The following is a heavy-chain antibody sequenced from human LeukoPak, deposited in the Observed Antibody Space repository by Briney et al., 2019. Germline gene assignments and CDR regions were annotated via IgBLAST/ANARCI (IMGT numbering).Heavy chain of an antibody. CDR3: AKGRYCSGGSCYYYYGMDV. CDR1: GFTFSSYA. J-gene: IGHJ6*02. V-gene: IGHV3-23*01. CDR2: ISGSGGST. D-gene: IGHD2-15*01. Sequence: GGSLRLSCAASGFTFSSYAMSWVRQAPGKGLEWVSAISGSGGSTYYADSVKGRFTISRGNSKNTLYLQMNSLRAEDTAVYYCAKGRYCSGGSCYYYYGMDVWGQGTTVTVSS.